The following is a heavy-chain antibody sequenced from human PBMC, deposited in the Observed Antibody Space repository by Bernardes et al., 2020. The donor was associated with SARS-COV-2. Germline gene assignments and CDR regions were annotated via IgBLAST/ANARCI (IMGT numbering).Heavy chain of an antibody. J-gene: IGHJ5*02. V-gene: IGHV4-39*01. CDR3: ARHGDRWVTIFGVVVIGWFDP. CDR1: GGSISSSSYY. Sequence: SETLSLTCTVSGGSISSSSYYWGWIRQPPGKGLEWIGSIYYSGSTYYNPSLKSRVTISVDTSKNQFSLKLSYVTAADTAVYYCARHGDRWVTIFGVVVIGWFDPWGQGTLVTVSS. D-gene: IGHD3-3*01. CDR2: IYYSGST.